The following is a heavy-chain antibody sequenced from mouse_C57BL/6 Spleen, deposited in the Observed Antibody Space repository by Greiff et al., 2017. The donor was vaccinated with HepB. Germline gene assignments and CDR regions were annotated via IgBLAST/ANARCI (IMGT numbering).Heavy chain of an antibody. D-gene: IGHD1-1*01. V-gene: IGHV5-4*01. Sequence: EVQRVESGGGLVKPGGSLKLSCAASGFTFSSYAMSWVRQTPEKRLEWVATISDGGSYTYYPDNVKGRFTISRDNAKNNLYLQMSHLKSEDTAMYYCARDDYYGSSYGGYYFDYWGQGTTLTVSS. J-gene: IGHJ2*01. CDR3: ARDDYYGSSYGGYYFDY. CDR1: GFTFSSYA. CDR2: ISDGGSYT.